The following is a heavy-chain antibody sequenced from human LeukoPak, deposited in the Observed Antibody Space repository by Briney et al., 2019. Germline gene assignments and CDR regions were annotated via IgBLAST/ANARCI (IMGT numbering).Heavy chain of an antibody. CDR1: GGSISSSSYY. CDR3: ARLVGYYDSSGYYFDY. CDR2: IYYSGST. V-gene: IGHV4-39*01. D-gene: IGHD3-22*01. J-gene: IGHJ4*02. Sequence: SETLSLTCTVSGGSISSSSYYWGWIRQPPGKGLEWIGSIYYSGSTYYNPSLKSRVTISVDTSKNQFSLKLSSVTAADTAVYYCARLVGYYDSSGYYFDYWGQGTLVTVSS.